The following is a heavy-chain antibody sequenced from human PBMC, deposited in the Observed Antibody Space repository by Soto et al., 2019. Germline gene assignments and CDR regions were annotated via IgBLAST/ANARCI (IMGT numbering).Heavy chain of an antibody. CDR1: GDFISSHY. V-gene: IGHV4-59*08. Sequence: QVQLQESGPGLVKPSETLSLTCTVSGDFISSHYWSWIRQPPGKGLEWIGHVYHNGKTDANSSLNGRVTISMQTSKNQISLDLSTDTAADTAVYYCSGPTGTTPAVRYFFLWGRGNLVTVAS. CDR3: SGPTGTTPAVRYFFL. CDR2: VYHNGKT. D-gene: IGHD2-15*01. J-gene: IGHJ2*01.